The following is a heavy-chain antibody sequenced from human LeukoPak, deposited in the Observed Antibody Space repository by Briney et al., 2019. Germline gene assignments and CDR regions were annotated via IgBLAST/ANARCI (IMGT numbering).Heavy chain of an antibody. CDR1: GFTFSSYG. Sequence: GGSLRLSCAASGFTFSSYGMHWVRQAPGKGLEWVAFIRYDGSNKYYADSVKGRFTISRDNSKNTVYLQMNSLRAEDTVMYYCARTYYDFWSSYYPVDNWGQGTLVTVSS. D-gene: IGHD3-3*01. CDR3: ARTYYDFWSSYYPVDN. V-gene: IGHV3-30*02. J-gene: IGHJ4*02. CDR2: IRYDGSNK.